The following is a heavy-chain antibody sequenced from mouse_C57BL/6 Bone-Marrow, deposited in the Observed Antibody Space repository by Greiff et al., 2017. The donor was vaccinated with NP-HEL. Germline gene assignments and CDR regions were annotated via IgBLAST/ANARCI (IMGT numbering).Heavy chain of an antibody. Sequence: VKLMESDAELVKPGASVKISCKVSGYTFTDHTIHWMKQRPEQGLEWIGYIYPRDGSTKYNEKFKGKATLTADKSSSTAYMQLNSLTSEDSAVYFCARSIYYYGSSPHYFDYCGQGTTLTVSS. D-gene: IGHD1-1*01. V-gene: IGHV1-78*01. CDR2: IYPRDGST. CDR3: ARSIYYYGSSPHYFDY. CDR1: GYTFTDHT. J-gene: IGHJ2*01.